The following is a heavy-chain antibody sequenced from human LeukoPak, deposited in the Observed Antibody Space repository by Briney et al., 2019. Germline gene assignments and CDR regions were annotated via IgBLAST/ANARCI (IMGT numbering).Heavy chain of an antibody. J-gene: IGHJ3*02. CDR3: ARDSSGYWVDAFDI. D-gene: IGHD3-22*01. V-gene: IGHV3-7*05. CDR1: GFTFSSYA. Sequence: PGGSLRLSCAASGFTFSSYAMSWVRQAPGKGLEWVANIKQDGSEKYYVDSVKGRFTISRDNAKNSLYLQMNSLRAEDTAVYYCARDSSGYWVDAFDIWGQGTMVTVSS. CDR2: IKQDGSEK.